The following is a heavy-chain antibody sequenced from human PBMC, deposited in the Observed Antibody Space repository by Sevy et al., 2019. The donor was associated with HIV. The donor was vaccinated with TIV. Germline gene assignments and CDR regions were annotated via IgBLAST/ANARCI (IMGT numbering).Heavy chain of an antibody. J-gene: IGHJ6*02. CDR2: ISSSSSTI. Sequence: GGSLRLSCAASGFTFSSYSMNWVRQAPGKGLEWVSYISSSSSTIYYADSVKGRFTISRDNAKNSLYLQMNSLRADDTAVYYCAHTLLYYYGSGSYYNVDYYYYGMDVWGQGTTVTVSS. CDR3: AHTLLYYYGSGSYYNVDYYYYGMDV. V-gene: IGHV3-48*01. D-gene: IGHD3-10*01. CDR1: GFTFSSYS.